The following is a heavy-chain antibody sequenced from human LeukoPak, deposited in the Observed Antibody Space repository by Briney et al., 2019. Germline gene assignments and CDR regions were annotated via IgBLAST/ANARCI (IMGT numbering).Heavy chain of an antibody. J-gene: IGHJ4*02. CDR2: INHSGST. Sequence: SETLSLTCAVYGGSFSGYYWSWIRQPPGKGLEWIGEINHSGSTNYNPSLKSRVTISVDTSKNQFSLKLSSVTAADTAVYYCAREVSYCSSTSCPFDYWGQGTLVTVSS. CDR3: AREVSYCSSTSCPFDY. CDR1: GGSFSGYY. V-gene: IGHV4-34*01. D-gene: IGHD2-2*01.